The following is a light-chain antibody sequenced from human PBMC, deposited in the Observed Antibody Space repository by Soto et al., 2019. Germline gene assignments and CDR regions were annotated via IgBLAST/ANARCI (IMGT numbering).Light chain of an antibody. CDR1: SSNIGASYD. Sequence: QAVVTQPPSVSGAPGQRVTISCTGSSSNIGASYDVHWYQQFPGRAPKLLIYGNNNRPSGVPARISGSKSGTSASLAISGLQAEDEADYYCQSYDRNLRGVVFGGGTKVTVL. J-gene: IGLJ2*01. V-gene: IGLV1-40*01. CDR2: GNN. CDR3: QSYDRNLRGVV.